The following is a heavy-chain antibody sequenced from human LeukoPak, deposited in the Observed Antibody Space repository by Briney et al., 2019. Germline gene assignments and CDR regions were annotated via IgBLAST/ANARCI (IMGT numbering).Heavy chain of an antibody. J-gene: IGHJ4*02. Sequence: SQTLSLTCAISGDSVSSNRAAWNWIRQSPSRGLEWLGRTNYRSKWNNDYVESMKSRITVTPDTSKNQFSLQLNSVTPEDTAVYYCTRGGAGFDFWGQGILITVS. CDR1: GDSVSSNRAA. CDR3: TRGGAGFDF. D-gene: IGHD6-19*01. V-gene: IGHV6-1*01. CDR2: TNYRSKWNN.